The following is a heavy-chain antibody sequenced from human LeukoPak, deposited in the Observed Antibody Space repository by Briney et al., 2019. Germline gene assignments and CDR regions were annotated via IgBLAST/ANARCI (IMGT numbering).Heavy chain of an antibody. CDR3: ARHLGSYDAFDI. CDR1: GGSISSYY. D-gene: IGHD3-10*01. Sequence: SETLSLTCTVSGGSISSYYWSWIRQPPGKGLEWIGYIYNSGSTNYNPSLKSRVTISVDTSKNQFSLKLSSVTAADTAVYYCARHLGSYDAFDIWGQGTMVTVSS. J-gene: IGHJ3*02. CDR2: IYNSGST. V-gene: IGHV4-59*08.